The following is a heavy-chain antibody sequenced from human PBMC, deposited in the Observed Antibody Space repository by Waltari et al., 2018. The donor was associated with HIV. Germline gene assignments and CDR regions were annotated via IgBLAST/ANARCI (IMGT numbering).Heavy chain of an antibody. V-gene: IGHV1-2*06. CDR1: GYTFTGYY. CDR3: ARRAYCSGGSCFGAFDI. Sequence: QVQLVQSGAEVKKPGASVKVSCKASGYTFTGYYMHWVRQAPGQGLEWMGRINPNSGGTNDAQKFQGRVTMTRDTSISTAYMELSRLRSDDTAVYYCARRAYCSGGSCFGAFDIWGQGTMVTVSS. D-gene: IGHD2-15*01. CDR2: INPNSGGT. J-gene: IGHJ3*02.